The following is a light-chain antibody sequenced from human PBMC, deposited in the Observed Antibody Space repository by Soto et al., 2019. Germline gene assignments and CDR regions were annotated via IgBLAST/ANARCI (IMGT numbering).Light chain of an antibody. CDR3: QQSVNFSPT. CDR2: AAS. CDR1: EGISNC. J-gene: IGKJ4*01. Sequence: DIQMTQSPSSVSASVGDRVTSTCRASEGISNCLARYPQKPGKAPKILIYAASTLQSGVPSRFSGSGSGTDFTLTISSLQPEDFATYYCQQSVNFSPTFGGGTKVEIK. V-gene: IGKV1-12*01.